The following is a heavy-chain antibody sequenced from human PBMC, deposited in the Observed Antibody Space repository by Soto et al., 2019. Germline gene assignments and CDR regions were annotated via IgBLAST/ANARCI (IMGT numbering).Heavy chain of an antibody. D-gene: IGHD5-18*01. J-gene: IGHJ6*02. CDR3: ARGRGYSYGYYRTEYYYYGMDV. Sequence: SETLSLACAVYGGSFSGYYWSWIRQPPGKGLEWIGEINHSGSTNYNPSLKSRVTISVDTSKNQFSLKLSSVTAADTAVYYCARGRGYSYGYYRTEYYYYGMDVWGQGTTVTVSS. CDR1: GGSFSGYY. CDR2: INHSGST. V-gene: IGHV4-34*01.